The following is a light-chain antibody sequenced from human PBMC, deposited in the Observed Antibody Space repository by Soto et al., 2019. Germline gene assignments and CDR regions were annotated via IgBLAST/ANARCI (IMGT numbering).Light chain of an antibody. CDR1: QGISHY. CDR3: QKYDNGPFT. Sequence: DIQMTQSPSSLSASVGDRVTITCRATQGISHYLAWYQQRPGRAPKLLIYAASTLHSGVPSRFSGSGSGTDVTLTISSLQPEDVGTYYCQKYDNGPFTFGPGTKVDLK. J-gene: IGKJ3*01. V-gene: IGKV1-27*01. CDR2: AAS.